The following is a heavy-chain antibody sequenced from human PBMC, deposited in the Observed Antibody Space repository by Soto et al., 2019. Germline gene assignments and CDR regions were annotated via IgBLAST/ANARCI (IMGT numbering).Heavy chain of an antibody. V-gene: IGHV4-30-4*01. Sequence: SETLSLTCTVSGGSISSGDYYWSWIRHPPGKGLEWIGYIYYSGSTHYNPSLKSRVTISVDTSKNQFSLKLSSVTAADTAVYYCAIDRSGAGSWYLFGHWFDPWGQGTLVTVSS. D-gene: IGHD6-13*01. CDR2: IYYSGST. J-gene: IGHJ5*02. CDR1: GGSISSGDYY. CDR3: AIDRSGAGSWYLFGHWFDP.